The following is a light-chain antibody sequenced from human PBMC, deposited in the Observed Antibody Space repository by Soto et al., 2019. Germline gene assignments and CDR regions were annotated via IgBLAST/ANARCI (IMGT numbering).Light chain of an antibody. CDR3: LLYYGGARV. CDR1: TGAVTSNHY. Sequence: QAVVTQESSLTVSPGETVTLTCASSTGAVTSNHYPNWLQQKPGQAPRTLIYTTSYKHSWTPDRFSGSLLGGKAALTLSDVQPEDEADYYCLLYYGGARVFGGGTKVTVL. J-gene: IGLJ3*02. CDR2: TTS. V-gene: IGLV7-43*01.